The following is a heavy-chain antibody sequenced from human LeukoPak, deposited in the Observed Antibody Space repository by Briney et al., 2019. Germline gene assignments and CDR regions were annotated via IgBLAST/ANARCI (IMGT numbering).Heavy chain of an antibody. D-gene: IGHD4-17*01. CDR2: ISGSGGST. CDR1: GFTFSSYA. Sequence: PGGSLRLSCAASGFTFSSYAMSWVRQAPGKGLEWVSAISGSGGSTYYADSVKGRFTISRDNSKNTLYLQMNSLRAEDTAVYYCAKDLYGDYTMHRGAFDIWGQGTMVTVSS. CDR3: AKDLYGDYTMHRGAFDI. J-gene: IGHJ3*02. V-gene: IGHV3-23*01.